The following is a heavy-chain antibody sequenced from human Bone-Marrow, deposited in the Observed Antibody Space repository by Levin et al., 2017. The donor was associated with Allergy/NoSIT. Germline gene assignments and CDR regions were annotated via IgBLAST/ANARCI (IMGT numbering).Heavy chain of an antibody. CDR2: VYYTGLT. J-gene: IGHJ4*02. CDR1: GGSIDSYY. V-gene: IGHV4-59*01. Sequence: SQTLSLPCTVSGGSIDSYYWSWIRPTPGKGLQWIGYVYYTGLTRYNPSLKSRVTLSVDPSKNQFSLKVYSVTAADTGLYFCARTDHPSSPHFDYWGQGTLVTVSS. CDR3: ARTDHPSSPHFDY. D-gene: IGHD6-13*01.